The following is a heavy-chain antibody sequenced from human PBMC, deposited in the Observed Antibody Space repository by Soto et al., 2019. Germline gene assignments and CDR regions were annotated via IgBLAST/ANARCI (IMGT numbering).Heavy chain of an antibody. CDR1: GFTFSTYG. J-gene: IGHJ4*02. Sequence: QVQLVESGGGVVQPGRSLRLSCAASGFTFSTYGMLWVRQAPGKGLEWVTIMWYDGSNRYYADSVKGRFTISRDNSKNTLYLQMNSLRAEDTAVYYCALPPRFGEVNYWGQGTLVTVSS. CDR3: ALPPRFGEVNY. CDR2: MWYDGSNR. V-gene: IGHV3-33*01. D-gene: IGHD3-3*01.